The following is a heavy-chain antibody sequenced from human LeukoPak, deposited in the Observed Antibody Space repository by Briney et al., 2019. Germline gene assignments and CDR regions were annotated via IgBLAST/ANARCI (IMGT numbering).Heavy chain of an antibody. CDR2: INAGNGNT. CDR3: ARIPRGLRLLHYYYGMDV. V-gene: IGHV1-3*01. D-gene: IGHD5-12*01. Sequence: ASVKVSCKASGYTFTSYAMHWVRQAPGQRLEWMGWINAGNGNTKYSQKFQGRVTITRDTSASTAYMELSSLRSEDTAVYYCARIPRGLRLLHYYYGMDVWGQGTTVTVSS. J-gene: IGHJ6*02. CDR1: GYTFTSYA.